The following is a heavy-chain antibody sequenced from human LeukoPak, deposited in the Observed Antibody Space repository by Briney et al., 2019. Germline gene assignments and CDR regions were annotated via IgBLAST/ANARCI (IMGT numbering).Heavy chain of an antibody. J-gene: IGHJ4*02. CDR3: ARVGREYSSSSPPDY. D-gene: IGHD6-6*01. CDR2: ISYDGSKK. CDR1: GFTFSNYD. Sequence: GGSLRLSCEASGFTFSNYDMHWVRQGPGKGLEWLAVISYDGSKKYYADSVRGRLTISRDNSKNTVYMQMNSLRAEDTAVYYCARVGREYSSSSPPDYWGQGTLVTVSS. V-gene: IGHV3-30-3*01.